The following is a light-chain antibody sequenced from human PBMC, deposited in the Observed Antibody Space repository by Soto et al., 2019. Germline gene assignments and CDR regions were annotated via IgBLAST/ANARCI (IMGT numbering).Light chain of an antibody. Sequence: EIGMTQSPATLSVSPGEGSTLSCRASQSVSSKLAWYQQKPGQAPRLLIYDTSSRASGIPDRFSGSGSGTDFTLTISRLEPEDFAVFYCQQYGTSEIIFGQGTRLEI. CDR1: QSVSSK. CDR2: DTS. V-gene: IGKV3-20*01. J-gene: IGKJ5*01. CDR3: QQYGTSEII.